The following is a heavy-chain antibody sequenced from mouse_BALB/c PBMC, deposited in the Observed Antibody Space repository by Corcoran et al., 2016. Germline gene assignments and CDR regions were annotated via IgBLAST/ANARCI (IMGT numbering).Heavy chain of an antibody. J-gene: IGHJ3*01. CDR1: GYTFTDYN. CDR2: INPNNGGT. CDR3: ARWGANWAWFAY. V-gene: IGHV1-18*01. D-gene: IGHD4-1*01. Sequence: EVLLQQSGPELVKPGASVKIPCQASGYTFTDYNMDWVKQSHGKSLEWIGDINPNNGGTIYNQKFKGKATLTVDKSSSTAYMELRSLTSEDTAVYYCARWGANWAWFAYWGQGTLVTVSA.